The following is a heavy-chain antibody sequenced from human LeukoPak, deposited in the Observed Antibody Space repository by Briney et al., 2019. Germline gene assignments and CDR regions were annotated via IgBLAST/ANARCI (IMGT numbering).Heavy chain of an antibody. D-gene: IGHD3-3*01. V-gene: IGHV4-61*02. J-gene: IGHJ2*01. CDR2: IYTSGST. CDR3: ATTYYDFWSGYFRYFDL. Sequence: SETLSLTCTVSGGSISSGSYYWSWIRQPAGKGLEWIGRIYTSGSTNYNPSLKSRVTISVDTSKNQFSLKLSSVTAADTAVYYCATTYYDFWSGYFRYFDLWGRATLVTVSS. CDR1: GGSISSGSYY.